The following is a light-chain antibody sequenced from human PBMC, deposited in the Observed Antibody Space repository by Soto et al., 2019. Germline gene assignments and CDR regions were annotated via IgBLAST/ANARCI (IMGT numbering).Light chain of an antibody. CDR1: QSPSRN. CDR2: GAS. J-gene: IGKJ5*01. CDR3: QQYKNWPL. V-gene: IGKV3-15*01. Sequence: ELVLTQSPGILSLSPGERASLSCGASQSPSRNLAWYQQKPGQAPRLLLYGASTRATGIPVRFSGSGFGTEFTLTISSLQSEDFAVYYCQQYKNWPLFGQGTRLEI.